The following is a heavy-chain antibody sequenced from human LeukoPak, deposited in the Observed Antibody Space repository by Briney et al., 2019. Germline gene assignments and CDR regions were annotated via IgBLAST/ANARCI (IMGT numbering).Heavy chain of an antibody. CDR1: GFTVSSNY. D-gene: IGHD3-22*01. J-gene: IGHJ4*02. V-gene: IGHV3-11*04. CDR2: ISSSGSTI. CDR3: ARDLKNYYYPKGFDY. Sequence: GGSLRLSCAASGFTVSSNYMSWVRQAPGKGLEWVSYISSSGSTIYYADSVKGRFTISRDNAKNSLYLQMNSLRAEDTAVYYCARDLKNYYYPKGFDYWGQGTLVTVSS.